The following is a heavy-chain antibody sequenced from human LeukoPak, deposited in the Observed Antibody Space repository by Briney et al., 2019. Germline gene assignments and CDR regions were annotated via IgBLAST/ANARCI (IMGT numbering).Heavy chain of an antibody. D-gene: IGHD3-10*01. V-gene: IGHV3-30*04. CDR2: ISNDGNNK. CDR1: GFSFNSYP. J-gene: IGHJ4*02. CDR3: ARPDDSESFYRANHY. Sequence: GGSPRLSCAASGFSFNSYPMHWVRQAPGKGLEWVAAISNDGNNKYYADSVKGRFTISRDNSNNTLSLQMNGLRVEDTAVYYCARPDDSESFYRANHYWGRGTLVTVS.